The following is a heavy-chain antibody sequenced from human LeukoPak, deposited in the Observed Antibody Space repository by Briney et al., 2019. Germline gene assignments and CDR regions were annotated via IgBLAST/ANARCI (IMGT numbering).Heavy chain of an antibody. CDR2: IKSKPAGGTL. J-gene: IGHJ4*02. V-gene: IGHV3-15*01. Sequence: GRSLRLSCAASGFIFSNAWMNWVRQAPGKGLEWLGRIKSKPAGGTLDYAAPTKGRFTISRDDSKRTLYLQMDSLQTEDTAVYYCTTDLREYYFGSWGQGTVVTVSS. CDR1: GFIFSNAW. CDR3: TTDLREYYFGS.